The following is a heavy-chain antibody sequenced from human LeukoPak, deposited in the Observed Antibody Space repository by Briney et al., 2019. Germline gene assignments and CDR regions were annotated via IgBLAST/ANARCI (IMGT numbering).Heavy chain of an antibody. CDR3: AGAYYDFWSGYYAFDY. Sequence: ASVKVSCKASGYTFTGYYMHWVRQAPGQGLEWMGWINPNSGGTNYAQKFQGWVTMTRDTSISTAYMELSRLRSDDTAVYYCAGAYYDFWSGYYAFDYWGQGTLVTVSS. V-gene: IGHV1-2*04. D-gene: IGHD3-3*01. CDR2: INPNSGGT. J-gene: IGHJ4*02. CDR1: GYTFTGYY.